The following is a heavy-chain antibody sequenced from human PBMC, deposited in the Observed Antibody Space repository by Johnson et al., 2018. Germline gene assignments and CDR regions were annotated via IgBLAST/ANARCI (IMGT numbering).Heavy chain of an antibody. D-gene: IGHD3-3*01. CDR3: TRLPCARFGVVITPSMDV. V-gene: IGHV3-49*03. Sequence: VQLQESGGGLVEPGRSLRLSCRASGFTFGDYTMTWIRQAPGKGLKWVGFIRTKAQGGTAEYAASVKDRFTIPRDDSKSIAYLQISSLKTEDTAVYYCTRLPCARFGVVITPSMDVWGQGTTVTVSS. CDR2: IRTKAQGGTA. CDR1: GFTFGDYT. J-gene: IGHJ6*02.